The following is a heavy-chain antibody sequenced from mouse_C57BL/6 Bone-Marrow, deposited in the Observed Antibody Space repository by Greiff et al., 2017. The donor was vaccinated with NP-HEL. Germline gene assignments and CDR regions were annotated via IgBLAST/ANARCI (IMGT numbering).Heavy chain of an antibody. CDR1: GFNIKDDY. CDR2: IDPENGDT. D-gene: IGHD1-1*01. CDR3: TLYYYGSSFYFDY. V-gene: IGHV14-4*01. Sequence: EVQLQQSGAELVRPGASVKLSCTASGFNIKDDYMHWVKQRPEQGLEWIGWIDPENGDTEYASKFQGKATITADTSSNTAYLQLSSLTSEDTAVYYCTLYYYGSSFYFDYWGQGTTLTVSS. J-gene: IGHJ2*01.